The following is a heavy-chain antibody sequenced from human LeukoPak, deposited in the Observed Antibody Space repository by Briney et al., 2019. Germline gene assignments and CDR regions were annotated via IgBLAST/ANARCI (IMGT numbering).Heavy chain of an antibody. D-gene: IGHD1-26*01. CDR3: ARGPGPIAGAKNPFDI. J-gene: IGHJ3*02. CDR2: ISYDGSNK. Sequence: PGGSLRLSCAASGFTLSAYAMHWVRQAPGKGLEWVAVISYDGSNKYYADSVKGRFTISGDKSKDTLYLQMNSLRPEDTAVYYCARGPGPIAGAKNPFDIWGQGTMVTVS. V-gene: IGHV3-30*01. CDR1: GFTLSAYA.